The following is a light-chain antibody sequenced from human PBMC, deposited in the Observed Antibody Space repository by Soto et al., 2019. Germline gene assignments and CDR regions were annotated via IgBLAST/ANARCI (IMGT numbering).Light chain of an antibody. CDR3: QQDSTYPFT. Sequence: ATRMTQSPSSFSASTGDRVNITCRADQGVSSYLAWYQQKPGRAPKLLIYAASTLQSGVPSTFSGSGSGTDFTLTISCLQSEDFATYFCQQDSTYPFTFGPRTKVDVK. V-gene: IGKV1-8*01. CDR2: AAS. J-gene: IGKJ3*01. CDR1: QGVSSY.